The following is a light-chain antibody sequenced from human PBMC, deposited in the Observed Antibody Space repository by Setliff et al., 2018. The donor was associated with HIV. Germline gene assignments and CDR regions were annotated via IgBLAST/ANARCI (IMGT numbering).Light chain of an antibody. CDR1: SSDVGAYDY. V-gene: IGLV2-11*01. CDR2: DVS. J-gene: IGLJ1*01. Sequence: QSVLTQPRSVSGSRGQAVTFSCTGASSDVGAYDYVSWYQQHPGKAPNLLIYDVSKRPSGVPARFSGFKSGNTASLTIFGLQPEDEADYYCCSYAGSYTCVCGSGTKVTVL. CDR3: CSYAGSYTCV.